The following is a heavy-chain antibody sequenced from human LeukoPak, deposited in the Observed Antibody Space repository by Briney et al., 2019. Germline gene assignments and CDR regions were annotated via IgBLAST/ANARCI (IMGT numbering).Heavy chain of an antibody. D-gene: IGHD1-26*01. V-gene: IGHV3-23*01. Sequence: GGSLRLSCAVSGITLSNYGTSWVRQAPGKGLEWVSGISDSGGSTYYADSVKGRFTISRDNYKNTLYLQMNSLRAEDTAVYYCANLGSYHFDDWGQGTLVTVSS. CDR3: ANLGSYHFDD. J-gene: IGHJ4*02. CDR1: GITLSNYG. CDR2: ISDSGGST.